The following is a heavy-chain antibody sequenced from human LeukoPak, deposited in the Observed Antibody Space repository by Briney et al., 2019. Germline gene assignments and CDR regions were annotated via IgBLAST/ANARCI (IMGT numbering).Heavy chain of an antibody. V-gene: IGHV1-18*01. J-gene: IGHJ4*02. D-gene: IGHD4-11*01. CDR3: ARVYSNSHEPDY. CDR1: GYAFTNYG. CDR2: ISAYNGYT. Sequence: ASVKVSCKASGYAFTNYGFIWVRQAPGQGLEWMGWISAYNGYTNSAPRLQDRVTMTMDTSTSTAYMELRSLRSDDTAVYYCARVYSNSHEPDYWGQGTLVTVSS.